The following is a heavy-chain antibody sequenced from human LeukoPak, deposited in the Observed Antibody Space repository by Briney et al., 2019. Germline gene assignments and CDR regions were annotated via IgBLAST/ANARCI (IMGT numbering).Heavy chain of an antibody. V-gene: IGHV3-15*01. CDR3: RGGLDR. J-gene: IGHJ5*02. D-gene: IGHD3-10*01. CDR1: GFSFSNAW. Sequence: SPGGSLRLSCAASGFSFSNAWLSSVRQAPGKGLEWVGQIKSKADGGTTDYAAPLKGRFSISRDDSKNTLFLQMNSLKTADAAVYYGRGGLDRWGQGTLVTISS. CDR2: IKSKADGGTT.